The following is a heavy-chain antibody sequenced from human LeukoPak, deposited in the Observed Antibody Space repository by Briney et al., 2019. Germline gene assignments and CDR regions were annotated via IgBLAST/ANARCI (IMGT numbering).Heavy chain of an antibody. Sequence: PSETLSLTCAVYGGSFSGYYWSWIRQPPGKGLEWIGEINHSGSTNYNPSLKSRVTISVDTSKNQFSLKLSSVTAAGTAVYYCARDPRSGSYFDYWGQGTLVTVSS. J-gene: IGHJ4*02. CDR2: INHSGST. D-gene: IGHD1-26*01. V-gene: IGHV4-34*01. CDR3: ARDPRSGSYFDY. CDR1: GGSFSGYY.